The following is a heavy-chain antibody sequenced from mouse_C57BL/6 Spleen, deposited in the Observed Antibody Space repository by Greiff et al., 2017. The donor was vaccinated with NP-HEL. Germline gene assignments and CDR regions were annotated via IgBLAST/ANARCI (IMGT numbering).Heavy chain of an antibody. CDR3: TTGGGNWYFDV. CDR1: GFNIKDDY. V-gene: IGHV14-4*01. D-gene: IGHD1-1*02. CDR2: IDPENGDT. Sequence: VQLQQSGAELVRPGASVKLSCTASGFNIKDDYMHWVKQRPEQGLEWIGWIDPENGDTEYASKFQGKATITADTSSNTAYLQLSSLTSEDTAVYYCTTGGGNWYFDVWGTGTTVTVSS. J-gene: IGHJ1*03.